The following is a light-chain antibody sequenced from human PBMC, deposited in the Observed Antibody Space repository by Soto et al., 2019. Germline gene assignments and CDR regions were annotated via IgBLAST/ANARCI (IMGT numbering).Light chain of an antibody. CDR1: QTISSW. CDR2: KAS. J-gene: IGKJ1*01. Sequence: DIQMTQSPSTLSGSVGDRVTITCRASQTISSWLAWYQQKPGKAPKLLIYKASTLKSGVPSRFSGSGSGTEFTLTISSLQPDDFATYYCQHHNSYSARLGSGT. V-gene: IGKV1-5*03. CDR3: QHHNSYSAR.